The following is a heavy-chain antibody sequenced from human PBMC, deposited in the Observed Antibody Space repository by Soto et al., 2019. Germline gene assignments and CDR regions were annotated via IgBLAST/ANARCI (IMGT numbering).Heavy chain of an antibody. Sequence: SVKVSCKASGGTFSSYAISWVRQAPGQGLEWMGGIIPIFGTANYAQKFQGRVTITADESTSTAYMELSSLRSEDTAVYYCAALYYDSSGYGAGFDYWGQGTLVTVSS. CDR3: AALYYDSSGYGAGFDY. CDR2: IIPIFGTA. D-gene: IGHD3-22*01. V-gene: IGHV1-69*13. CDR1: GGTFSSYA. J-gene: IGHJ4*02.